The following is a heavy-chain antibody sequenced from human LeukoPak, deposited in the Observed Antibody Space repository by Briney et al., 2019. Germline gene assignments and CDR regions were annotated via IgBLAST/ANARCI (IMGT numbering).Heavy chain of an antibody. D-gene: IGHD3-16*02. CDR3: ARSHDHLWGNYPDY. CDR1: GGSIDSTNW. CDR2: IHHDGRI. V-gene: IGHV4/OR15-8*01. Sequence: SETLSLTCDVSGGSIDSTNWWNWVRQPPGKGLEWIGEIHHDGRINYNPSLKSRVALSVDKSKNQFSLRLNSVTAADTAMYYCARSHDHLWGNYPDYWGQGTLVTVSS. J-gene: IGHJ4*02.